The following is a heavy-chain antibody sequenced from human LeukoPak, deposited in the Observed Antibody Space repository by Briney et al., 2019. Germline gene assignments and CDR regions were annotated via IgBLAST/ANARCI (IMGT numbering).Heavy chain of an antibody. V-gene: IGHV4-59*06. J-gene: IGHJ4*02. CDR3: ARRYYYDSSGYYHYYFDY. Sequence: PSETLSLTCTVSGGSISGYYWSWIRQPPGKGLEWIGYIYYSGSTYYNPSLKSRVTISVDTSKNQFSLKLSSVTAADTAVYYCARRYYYDSSGYYHYYFDYWGQGTLVTVSS. D-gene: IGHD3-22*01. CDR2: IYYSGST. CDR1: GGSISGYY.